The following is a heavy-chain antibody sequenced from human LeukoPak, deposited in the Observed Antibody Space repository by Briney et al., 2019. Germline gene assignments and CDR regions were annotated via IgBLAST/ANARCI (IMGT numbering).Heavy chain of an antibody. CDR2: ISSSSNYI. J-gene: IGHJ4*02. CDR3: ASAYYYDSRPHDY. V-gene: IGHV3-21*01. D-gene: IGHD3-22*01. Sequence: GGSLRLSCAASGFTFSSYSMNWVRQAPGKGLEWVSSISSSSNYIYYADSVKGRFTISRNNAKNSLYLQMNSLRAEDTAVYYCASAYYYDSRPHDYWGQGTLVTVSS. CDR1: GFTFSSYS.